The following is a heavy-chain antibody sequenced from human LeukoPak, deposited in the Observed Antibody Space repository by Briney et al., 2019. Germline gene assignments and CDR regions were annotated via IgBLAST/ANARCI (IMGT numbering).Heavy chain of an antibody. CDR2: IYYSGST. J-gene: IGHJ5*02. V-gene: IGHV4-59*01. CDR3: ARGRTKDYDSSGHYMRHTVLYNLFNP. CDR1: GGSISSYY. Sequence: SETLSLTCTVSGGSISSYYWSWIRQPPGKGLEWIGDIYYSGSTNYNPSLKSRVTISVDTSKNQFSLKLSSVTAADTAVYYCARGRTKDYDSSGHYMRHTVLYNLFNPWGQGTLLTVSS. D-gene: IGHD3-22*01.